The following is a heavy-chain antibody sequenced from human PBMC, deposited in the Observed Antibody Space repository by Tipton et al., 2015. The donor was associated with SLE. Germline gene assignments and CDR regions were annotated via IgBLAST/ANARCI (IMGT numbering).Heavy chain of an antibody. CDR2: IYYSGST. D-gene: IGHD3/OR15-3a*01. Sequence: TLSLTCTVSGGSISTNYWTWIRQPPGKGLEWIGYIYYSGSTNYNPSLKSRVTISVDTSKNQFSLKLSSVTAADTAVYYCATREDWLLGSWGPGTLVTVSS. J-gene: IGHJ5*02. V-gene: IGHV4-59*12. CDR3: ATREDWLLGS. CDR1: GGSISTNY.